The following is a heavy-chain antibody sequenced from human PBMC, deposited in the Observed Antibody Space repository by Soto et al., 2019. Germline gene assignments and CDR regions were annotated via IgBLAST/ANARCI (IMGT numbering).Heavy chain of an antibody. D-gene: IGHD3-10*01. CDR1: GFTFSSYG. CDR2: IWYDGSNK. J-gene: IGHJ6*02. CDR3: ARDAMVRGLGYYYGMDV. Sequence: QVQLVESVGGVVQPGRSLRLSCAASGFTFSSYGMHWVRQAPGKGLEWVAVIWYDGSNKYYADSVKGRFTISRDNSKNTLYLQMNSLRAEDTAVYYCARDAMVRGLGYYYGMDVWGQGTTVTVSS. V-gene: IGHV3-33*01.